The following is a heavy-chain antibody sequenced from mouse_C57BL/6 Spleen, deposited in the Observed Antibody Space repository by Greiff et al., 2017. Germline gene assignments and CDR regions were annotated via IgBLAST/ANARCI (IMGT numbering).Heavy chain of an antibody. CDR1: GYTFTSYW. CDR2: IHPNSGST. D-gene: IGHD1-1*01. Sequence: VQLQQPGAELVKPGASVKLSCKASGYTFTSYWMHWVKQRPGQGLEWIGMIHPNSGSTNYNEKFKSKATLTVDKSSSTAYMQLSCLTSENSAVYYCARQSGSSYRAMDYWGQGTSVTVSS. CDR3: ARQSGSSYRAMDY. V-gene: IGHV1-64*01. J-gene: IGHJ4*01.